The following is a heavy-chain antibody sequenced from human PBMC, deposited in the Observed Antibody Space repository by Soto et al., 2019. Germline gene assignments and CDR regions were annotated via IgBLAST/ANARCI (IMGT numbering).Heavy chain of an antibody. D-gene: IGHD1-26*01. CDR2: MSSGPTTI. Sequence: EVQLVESGGGLVQPGRSLRLSCAASGFTFSSYSMNWVRQAPGKGLEWVAYMSSGPTTILYADSVKGRFTISGDNARNSLYLQMSSLRDEDTAVYYCVRDGLIVGATPFDYWGQGTLVTVSS. CDR3: VRDGLIVGATPFDY. CDR1: GFTFSSYS. V-gene: IGHV3-48*02. J-gene: IGHJ4*02.